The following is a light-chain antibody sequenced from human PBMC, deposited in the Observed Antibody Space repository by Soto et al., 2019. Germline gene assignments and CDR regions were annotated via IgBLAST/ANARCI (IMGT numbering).Light chain of an antibody. CDR2: AAC. CDR1: QSINTY. CDR3: QQTFSSPLT. Sequence: IQVTQTQSSLSASVGDRVTITCRASQSINTYLSWYQQRSAKAPNRLIFAACTLPSAVPSRFSGRGSGTDFPPTISGVQPEDFATYFCQQTFSSPLTFGGGTKVDIK. V-gene: IGKV1-39*01. J-gene: IGKJ4*01.